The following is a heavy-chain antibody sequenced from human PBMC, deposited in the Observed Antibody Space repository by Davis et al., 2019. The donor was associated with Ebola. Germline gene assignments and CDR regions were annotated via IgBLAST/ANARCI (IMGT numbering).Heavy chain of an antibody. CDR3: ARDRYCSGGSCYSGAFDI. D-gene: IGHD2-15*01. CDR2: ISSSSSSI. V-gene: IGHV3-21*01. CDR1: GFTFSSYS. Sequence: GESLKISCAASGFTFSSYSMNWVRQAPGKGLEWVSSISSSSSSIYYADSVKGRFTISRDNAKNSLYLQMNSLRAEDTAVYYCARDRYCSGGSCYSGAFDIWGQGTMVTVSS. J-gene: IGHJ3*02.